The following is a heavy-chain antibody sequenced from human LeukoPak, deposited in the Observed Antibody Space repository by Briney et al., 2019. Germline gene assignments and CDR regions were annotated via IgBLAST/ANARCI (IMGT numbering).Heavy chain of an antibody. J-gene: IGHJ5*02. CDR3: ARGVRIAAAGNWFDP. D-gene: IGHD6-13*01. V-gene: IGHV4-34*01. CDR2: INHSGST. Sequence: XXXIRXPPGXXLEWIXEINHSGSTNYNPSLKSRVTISVDTSKNQFSLKLSSVTAADTAVYYCARGVRIAAAGNWFDPWGQGTLVTVSS.